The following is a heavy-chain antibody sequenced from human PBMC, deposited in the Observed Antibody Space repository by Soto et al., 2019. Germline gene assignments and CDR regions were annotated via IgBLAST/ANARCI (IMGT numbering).Heavy chain of an antibody. CDR1: GFAFTSQD. CDR2: IIPIFGTP. D-gene: IGHD5-12*01. J-gene: IGHJ4*02. V-gene: IGHV1-69*13. Sequence: ASAKFSFKASGFAFTSQDMRWVRQAPGPGLEWMGGIIPIFGTPHYAEKFQDRVTITADESTSTANMELSSLTSEDAAVYYCATNEGRDGYSFDYWGQGTMVTVS. CDR3: ATNEGRDGYSFDY.